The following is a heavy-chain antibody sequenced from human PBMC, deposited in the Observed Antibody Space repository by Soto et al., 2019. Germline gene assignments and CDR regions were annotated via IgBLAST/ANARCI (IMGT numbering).Heavy chain of an antibody. CDR2: ISAYNGNT. Sequence: ASVKVSCKASGYTFTSYGISRVRQAPGQGLEWMGWISAYNGNTNYAQKLQGRVTMTTDTSTSTAYMELRSLRSDDTAVYYCARDLRDAMDYDSSGSSLDYWGQGTLVTVSS. V-gene: IGHV1-18*04. J-gene: IGHJ4*02. CDR1: GYTFTSYG. D-gene: IGHD3-22*01. CDR3: ARDLRDAMDYDSSGSSLDY.